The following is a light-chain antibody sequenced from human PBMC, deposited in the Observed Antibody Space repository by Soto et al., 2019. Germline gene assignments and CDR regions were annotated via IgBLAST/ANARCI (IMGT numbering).Light chain of an antibody. Sequence: DIQMTQSPPSLSAAVGDTVTVTCRASQTINSYLTWYQQKPGEAPKLLIYAASTLHTGVPSRFSGNGSGTDVTLTISSLQPEDCATYYGQQSANTPWTFGLGTEVDIK. CDR3: QQSANTPWT. CDR2: AAS. V-gene: IGKV1-39*01. CDR1: QTINSY. J-gene: IGKJ1*01.